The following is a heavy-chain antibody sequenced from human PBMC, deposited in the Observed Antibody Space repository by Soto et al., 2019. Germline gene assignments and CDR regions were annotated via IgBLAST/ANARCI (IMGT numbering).Heavy chain of an antibody. CDR1: GFTFSSYA. CDR2: ISVSGGSA. Sequence: GGSLRLSCAASGFTFSSYAMSWVRQAPGKGLEWVSAISVSGGSADYVDSVKGRFTISRDNAKNSLYLEMNSLRAEDTAVYYCARESEDLTSNFDFWGQGTLVTVSS. J-gene: IGHJ4*01. CDR3: ARESEDLTSNFDF. V-gene: IGHV3-23*01.